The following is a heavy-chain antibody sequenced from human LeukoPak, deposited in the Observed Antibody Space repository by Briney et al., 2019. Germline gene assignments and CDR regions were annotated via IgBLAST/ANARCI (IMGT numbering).Heavy chain of an antibody. D-gene: IGHD3-9*01. CDR1: GFTFSTYS. Sequence: GGSLRLSCAASGFTFSTYSMNWVRQAPGKGLEWVSSISSSSSYIYYADSVKGRFTISRDNAKNSLYLQMNSLRAEDTAVYYCARGGLYYDIFGFDYWGQGTLVTVSS. CDR3: ARGGLYYDIFGFDY. V-gene: IGHV3-21*01. J-gene: IGHJ4*02. CDR2: ISSSSSYI.